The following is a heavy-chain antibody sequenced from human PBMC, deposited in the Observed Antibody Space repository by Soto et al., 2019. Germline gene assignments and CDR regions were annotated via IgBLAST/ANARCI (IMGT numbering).Heavy chain of an antibody. J-gene: IGHJ4*02. V-gene: IGHV3-20*04. D-gene: IGHD6-19*01. CDR2: SNWDGDDT. Sequence: DVHLVESGGRVVRPGKSLRLSCAASGFNFEEYGMTWVRQAPGKGLEWVAGSNWDGDDTGYADSVQGRFTISRDNAKKFLYLQMNSLRVDDTALYYCARGDIAVAVASDYWGQGTLVTVSS. CDR3: ARGDIAVAVASDY. CDR1: GFNFEEYG.